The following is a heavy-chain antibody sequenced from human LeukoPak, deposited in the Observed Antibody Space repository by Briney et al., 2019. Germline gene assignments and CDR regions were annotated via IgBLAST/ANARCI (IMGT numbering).Heavy chain of an antibody. J-gene: IGHJ4*02. CDR2: ISYRGRT. CDR3: ARAGGDTTSSLDLDY. Sequence: SETLSLTCTVSGASISSHYWSWLRQPPGKGLEWIGYISYRGRTDYNPSLKSRVTISVDTSKNQFSLKMSSVTAADTAVYYCARAGGDTTSSLDLDYWGQGTMLTVSP. V-gene: IGHV4-59*11. CDR1: GASISSHY. D-gene: IGHD6-6*01.